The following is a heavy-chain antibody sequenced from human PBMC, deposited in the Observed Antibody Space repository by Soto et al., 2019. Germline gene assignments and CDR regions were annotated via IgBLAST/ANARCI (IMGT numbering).Heavy chain of an antibody. D-gene: IGHD6-6*01. Sequence: QVQLQQWGAGLLKPSETLSLTCAVDGGSFSTDYWSWIRQPPGKGLEWIGEINPSGGTKYTTSLKRRVTIAVATSKNQFSLKLSSVTAADTAVYYCARVLAARASRDFDDWGQGTLVTVSS. V-gene: IGHV4-34*01. CDR2: INPSGGT. CDR3: ARVLAARASRDFDD. CDR1: GGSFSTDY. J-gene: IGHJ4*02.